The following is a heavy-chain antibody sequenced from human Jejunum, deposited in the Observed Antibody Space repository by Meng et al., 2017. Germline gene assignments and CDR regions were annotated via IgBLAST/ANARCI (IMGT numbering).Heavy chain of an antibody. V-gene: IGHV2-5*02. CDR1: GISISTSEVG. D-gene: IGHD2-21*01. CDR2: IDSDDDK. J-gene: IGHJ4*02. CDR3: AHRRVYCGFDF. Sequence: GPPLVTRTETLTLTCTFSGISISTSEVGGGWIRQSPGKAPEWLAIIDSDDDKRYSPSLRNRLAITKDTSNNQVVLSMTNMDPVDTATYYCAHRRVYCGFDFWGQGTLVTVSS.